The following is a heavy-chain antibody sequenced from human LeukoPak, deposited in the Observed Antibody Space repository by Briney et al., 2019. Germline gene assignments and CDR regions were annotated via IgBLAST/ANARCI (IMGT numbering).Heavy chain of an antibody. J-gene: IGHJ4*02. CDR3: TTDPALLRFGELDGGDY. D-gene: IGHD3-10*01. CDR1: GFTFSSYA. V-gene: IGHV3-15*04. Sequence: GGSLRLSCAASGFTFSSYAMSWVRQAPGKGLEWVGRIESKTDGGTTDYAAPVKGRFTISRDDSKNTLYLQMNSLKTEDTAVYYCTTDPALLRFGELDGGDYWGQGTLVTVSS. CDR2: IESKTDGGTT.